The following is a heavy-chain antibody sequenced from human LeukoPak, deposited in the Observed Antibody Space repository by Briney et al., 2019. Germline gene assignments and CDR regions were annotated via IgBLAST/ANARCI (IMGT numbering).Heavy chain of an antibody. V-gene: IGHV3-7*01. J-gene: IGHJ4*02. D-gene: IGHD1-26*01. CDR1: GLTFSSYW. CDR3: ARDWGATRLFDY. Sequence: GGSLRLSCAASGLTFSSYWMSWVRQAPGKGLEWVANIKQDGSEKYYVDSVKGRFTISRDNAKNSLYLQMNSLRAEDTAVYYCARDWGATRLFDYWGQGTLVTVSS. CDR2: IKQDGSEK.